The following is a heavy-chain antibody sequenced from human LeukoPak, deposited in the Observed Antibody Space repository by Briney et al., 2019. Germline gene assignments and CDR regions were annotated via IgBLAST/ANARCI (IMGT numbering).Heavy chain of an antibody. V-gene: IGHV3-74*01. CDR2: IASDGSVT. J-gene: IGHJ4*02. CDR3: ASDTVDTALGIDY. CDR1: GFTFSGVW. D-gene: IGHD5-18*01. Sequence: GSLRLSCAASGFTFSGVWMHWVRQAPGKGLVWVSRIASDGSVTNYADSVKGRFTISRDNAKNTLYLQMNSLRAEDTAVYYCASDTVDTALGIDYWGQGTLVTVSS.